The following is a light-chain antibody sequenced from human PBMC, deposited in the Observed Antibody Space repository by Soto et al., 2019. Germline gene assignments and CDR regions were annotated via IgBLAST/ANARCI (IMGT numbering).Light chain of an antibody. Sequence: QSVLTQPPSASGSPGQSVTISCTGTSGDIGGYDYVSWYQQHPGKAPKLMIYEVTKRPLGVPDRFSGSKSGTSASLAITGLQAEDEADYFCQSYDRSLRTYVFGTATKLTVL. CDR2: EVT. CDR1: SGDIGGYDY. CDR3: QSYDRSLRTYV. J-gene: IGLJ1*01. V-gene: IGLV2-8*01.